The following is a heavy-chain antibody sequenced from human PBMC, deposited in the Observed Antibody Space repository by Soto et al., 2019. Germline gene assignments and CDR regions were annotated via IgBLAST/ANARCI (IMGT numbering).Heavy chain of an antibody. CDR1: GFSFSSYG. CDR2: IWYDGSNK. Sequence: GGSPRLSFAAYGFSFSSYGMHWFRQAPGKGLEWVAVIWYDGSNKYYADSVKGRFTISRDNSKNTLYLQMNSLRAEDTAVYYCASTIQHSSNSYAVFDYWGQGTLVTVSS. V-gene: IGHV3-33*01. J-gene: IGHJ4*02. CDR3: ASTIQHSSNSYAVFDY. D-gene: IGHD6-13*01.